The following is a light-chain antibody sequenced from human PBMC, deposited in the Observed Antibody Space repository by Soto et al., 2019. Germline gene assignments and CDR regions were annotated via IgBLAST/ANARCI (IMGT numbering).Light chain of an antibody. CDR2: GNS. Sequence: QSVLTQPPSVSGAPGQRVTISCTGSSSNIGAGYDVHWYQQVPGTAPKLLMSGNSNRPAGVPDRFSGSKSGTSASLAITGLQAEDEADYYCHSYDSSLSGSLFGGGTKLTVL. CDR1: SSNIGAGYD. CDR3: HSYDSSLSGSL. J-gene: IGLJ2*01. V-gene: IGLV1-40*01.